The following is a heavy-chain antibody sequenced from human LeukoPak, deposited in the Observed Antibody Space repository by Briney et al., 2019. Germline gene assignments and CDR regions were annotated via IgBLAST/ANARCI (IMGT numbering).Heavy chain of an antibody. CDR1: GYTFTGYY. Sequence: GASVKVSCKASGYTFTGYYMHWVRQDPVQGLEWMGWINPNSGGTNYAQKFQGRVTMTRDTSISTAYMELSRLRSDDTAVYYCASSSSWYVYFDYWGQGTLVTVSS. D-gene: IGHD6-13*01. V-gene: IGHV1-2*02. CDR3: ASSSSWYVYFDY. J-gene: IGHJ4*02. CDR2: INPNSGGT.